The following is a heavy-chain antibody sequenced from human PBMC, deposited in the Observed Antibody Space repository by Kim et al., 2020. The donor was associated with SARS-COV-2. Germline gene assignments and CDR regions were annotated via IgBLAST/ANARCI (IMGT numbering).Heavy chain of an antibody. Sequence: AASVKCRFTISRDNARNSLYLQMNSLRAEDTAMYYCARDLSTGLPGGFDYWGPGTLVTVSS. CDR3: ARDLSTGLPGGFDY. D-gene: IGHD1-1*01. V-gene: IGHV3-21*01. J-gene: IGHJ4*02.